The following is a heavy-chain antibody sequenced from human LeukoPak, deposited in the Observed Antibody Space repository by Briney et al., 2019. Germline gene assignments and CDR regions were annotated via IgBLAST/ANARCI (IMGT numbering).Heavy chain of an antibody. CDR1: GFTFSNAW. Sequence: NPGGSLRLSXAASGFTFSNAWMSWVRQTPGKGLGWVGRIKSKTDGGTTDYAAPVKGRFTISRDDSKNTLYLQMNSLKTEDTAVYYCTTEPGDYGDYADYWGQGTLVTVSS. CDR3: TTEPGDYGDYADY. CDR2: IKSKTDGGTT. J-gene: IGHJ4*02. D-gene: IGHD4-17*01. V-gene: IGHV3-15*01.